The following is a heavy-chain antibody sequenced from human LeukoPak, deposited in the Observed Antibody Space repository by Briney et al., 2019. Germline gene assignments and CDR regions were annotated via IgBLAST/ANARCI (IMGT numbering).Heavy chain of an antibody. CDR1: GGSISSGGYS. CDR3: ARDRYCSGGSCSPFDY. V-gene: IGHV4-30-4*07. D-gene: IGHD2-15*01. J-gene: IGHJ4*02. CDR2: IYNSGST. Sequence: SETLSLTCAVSGGSISSGGYSWNWIRQPPGKGLEWIGYIYNSGSTSYNPSLKSRVTMSVDTSKNQFSLKLNSVTAADTAVYYCARDRYCSGGSCSPFDYWGQGTLVTVSS.